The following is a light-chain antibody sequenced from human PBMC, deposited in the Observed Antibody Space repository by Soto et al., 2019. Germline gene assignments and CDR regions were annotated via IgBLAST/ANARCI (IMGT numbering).Light chain of an antibody. J-gene: IGKJ4*01. V-gene: IGKV1-5*01. Sequence: DIQMTHSPSTLSASVGDRVTITCRASQSISSWLAWYQQKPGKAPKLLIYDASSLESGVLSRFSGSGSGTEFTLTISSLQPDDFATYYCQQYNSYSLFGGGTKVDIK. CDR2: DAS. CDR1: QSISSW. CDR3: QQYNSYSL.